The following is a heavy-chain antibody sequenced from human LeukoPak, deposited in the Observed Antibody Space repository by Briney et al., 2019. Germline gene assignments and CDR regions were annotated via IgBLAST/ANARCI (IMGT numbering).Heavy chain of an antibody. CDR1: GFSLSNYW. Sequence: TGGSLRVSCAASGFSLSNYWMHWVRHVPGKGLVWVSRINNDGSSASYVDSVKGRFTISRDNAKNTLFLQMNSLRAEDTAVYYCARRGTGHGMDVWGQGTTVIVSS. J-gene: IGHJ6*02. CDR3: ARRGTGHGMDV. V-gene: IGHV3-74*01. D-gene: IGHD1-1*01. CDR2: INNDGSSA.